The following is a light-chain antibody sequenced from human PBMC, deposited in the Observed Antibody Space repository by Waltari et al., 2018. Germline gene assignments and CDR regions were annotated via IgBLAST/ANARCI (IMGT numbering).Light chain of an antibody. Sequence: VWTQSPGTLSSSPGERATLSCRASQSLTKRYLAWYQQKPGQAPRLLIYGASSRAAGIPDRFSGSGSGTDFTLTISRLEPEDFAVYYCQQYGSSVLYTFGQGTKLEIK. CDR1: QSLTKRY. V-gene: IGKV3-20*01. CDR2: GAS. CDR3: QQYGSSVLYT. J-gene: IGKJ2*01.